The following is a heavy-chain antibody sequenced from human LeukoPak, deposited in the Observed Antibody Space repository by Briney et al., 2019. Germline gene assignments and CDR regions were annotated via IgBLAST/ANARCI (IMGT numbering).Heavy chain of an antibody. Sequence: PSETLSLTCTVSGGSISSSSYYWGWIRQPPGKGLEWIGSIYYSGSTYYNPSLKSRVTISVDTSKNQFSLKPSSVTAADTAMYYCARVSGYDWESFYDYWGQGSLVTVSS. CDR3: ARVSGYDWESFYDY. D-gene: IGHD5-12*01. J-gene: IGHJ4*02. V-gene: IGHV4-39*07. CDR2: IYYSGST. CDR1: GGSISSSSYY.